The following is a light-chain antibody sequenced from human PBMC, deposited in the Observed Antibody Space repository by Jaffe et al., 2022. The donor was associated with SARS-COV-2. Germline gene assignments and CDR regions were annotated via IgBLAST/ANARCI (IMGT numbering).Light chain of an antibody. CDR1: QGVGRW. CDR3: QQGSSFPYT. CDR2: AAS. Sequence: DIQLTQSPSPVSASVGDRVTITCRASQGVGRWLAWYQQKPGKAPNLLIAAASNLGSGVPSRFSGSGSGTDFTLTISSLHPEDFATYYCQQGSSFPYTFGQGTKVEI. V-gene: IGKV1-12*01. J-gene: IGKJ2*01.